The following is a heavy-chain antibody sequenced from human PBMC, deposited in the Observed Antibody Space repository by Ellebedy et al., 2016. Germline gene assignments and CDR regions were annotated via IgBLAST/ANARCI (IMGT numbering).Heavy chain of an antibody. D-gene: IGHD3-3*01. V-gene: IGHV1-69*04. Sequence: ASVKVSCKASGYTFSSYAISWVRQAPGQGLEWMGRIIPILGIANYAQKFQGRVTFTADKSTSTAYMELSSLRSEDTAVYYCARESPNLEWLLYGMDVWGQGTTVTVSS. CDR3: ARESPNLEWLLYGMDV. CDR1: GYTFSSYA. J-gene: IGHJ6*02. CDR2: IIPILGIA.